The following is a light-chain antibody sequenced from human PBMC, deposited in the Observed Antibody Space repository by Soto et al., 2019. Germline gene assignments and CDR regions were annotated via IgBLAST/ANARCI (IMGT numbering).Light chain of an antibody. CDR3: QAWDRNTML. J-gene: IGLJ2*01. V-gene: IGLV3-1*01. CDR1: KLGEKY. Sequence: SYELTQPPSVSVSPGQTASITCSGDKLGEKYVSWHQQKPGQSPVAVIYQDTKRPSGIPDRFSGSNSGNTATLTISGTHAMDEADYYCQAWDRNTMLFGGGTKLTVL. CDR2: QDT.